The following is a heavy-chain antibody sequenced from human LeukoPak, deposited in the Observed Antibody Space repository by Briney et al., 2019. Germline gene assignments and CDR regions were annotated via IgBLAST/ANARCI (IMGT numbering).Heavy chain of an antibody. J-gene: IGHJ4*02. CDR2: ISSTGGTI. CDR1: GSTFSGYA. D-gene: IGHD4-17*01. CDR3: AKSDPYGDSLIEI. Sequence: PGGSLRLSCAASGSTFSGYAMNWVRQAPGKGLEWLSHISSTGGTIYYADSVKGRLTVSRDNAKNSLYLQMNSLRAEDTAVYYCAKSDPYGDSLIEIWGQGALVTVSS. V-gene: IGHV3-48*03.